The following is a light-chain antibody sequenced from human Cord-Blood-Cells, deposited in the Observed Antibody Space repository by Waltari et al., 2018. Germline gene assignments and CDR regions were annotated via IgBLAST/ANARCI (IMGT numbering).Light chain of an antibody. CDR3: NSRDSSGNHLV. CDR2: GKN. V-gene: IGLV3-19*01. Sequence: SSELTQDPAVSVALGQTVRITCQGDSLRSYYASWYQQKPGQAPVLVIYGKNNRPSGIPDRLSSSSSGNTASLTITGAQAEDEADYYCNSRDSSGNHLVFGGGTKLTVL. CDR1: SLRSYY. J-gene: IGLJ2*01.